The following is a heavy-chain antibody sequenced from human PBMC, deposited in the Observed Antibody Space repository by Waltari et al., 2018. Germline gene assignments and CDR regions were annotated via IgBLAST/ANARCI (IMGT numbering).Heavy chain of an antibody. J-gene: IGHJ4*02. D-gene: IGHD3-22*01. CDR2: ISDSGVIT. V-gene: IGHV3-23*01. CDR1: GFHFIRYA. Sequence: EVHLLESGGGLAQPGGSLRRSCAASGFHFIRYARGWVRQAPGKGLEWVSGISDSGVITKYADSGKCRFTVSRDNSKNTVCRQLISLRAEDTAIYYCARHLYSIDYRGLGNWGQGTLVTVYS. CDR3: ARHLYSIDYRGLGN.